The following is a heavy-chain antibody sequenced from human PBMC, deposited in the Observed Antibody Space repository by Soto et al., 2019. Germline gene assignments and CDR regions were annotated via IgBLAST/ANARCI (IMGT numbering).Heavy chain of an antibody. V-gene: IGHV1-3*01. CDR2: INAGNGNT. Sequence: ASVKVSCKASGYTFTSYAMHWARQAPGQRLEWMGWINAGNGNTKYSQKFQGRVTITRDTSASTAYMELSSLRSEDTAVYYCATEVRPGGPGSSSGWYWRDHYYFDHWGQGTLVTVSS. J-gene: IGHJ4*02. CDR3: ATEVRPGGPGSSSGWYWRDHYYFDH. D-gene: IGHD6-19*01. CDR1: GYTFTSYA.